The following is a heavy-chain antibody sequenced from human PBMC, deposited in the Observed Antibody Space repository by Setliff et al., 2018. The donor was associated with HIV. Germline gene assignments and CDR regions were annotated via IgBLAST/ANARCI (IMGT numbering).Heavy chain of an antibody. D-gene: IGHD6-19*01. CDR3: AREVGQQWISDAFDI. CDR1: GFTFSSYA. J-gene: IGHJ3*02. Sequence: GGFLRLSCAASGFTFSSYAMSWVRQAPGKGLEWVSAISGSGGSTYYADSVKGRFTISRDNSKNTLYLQMNSLRAEDTAVYYCAREVGQQWISDAFDIWGQGTMVTVSS. V-gene: IGHV3-23*01. CDR2: ISGSGGST.